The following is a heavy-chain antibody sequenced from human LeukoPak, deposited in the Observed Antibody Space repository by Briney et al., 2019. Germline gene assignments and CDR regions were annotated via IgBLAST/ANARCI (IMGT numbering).Heavy chain of an antibody. Sequence: PGGSLRLSCAASGFTFSNYAMSWVRQAPGKGLEWVSAISGSGGSTYYADSVKGRFTISRDNSKNTLYLQMNSLRAEDTAVYYCAQGERGYCSSTSCYYSDYWGQGTLVTVSS. CDR1: GFTFSNYA. CDR2: ISGSGGST. D-gene: IGHD2-2*01. J-gene: IGHJ4*02. CDR3: AQGERGYCSSTSCYYSDY. V-gene: IGHV3-23*01.